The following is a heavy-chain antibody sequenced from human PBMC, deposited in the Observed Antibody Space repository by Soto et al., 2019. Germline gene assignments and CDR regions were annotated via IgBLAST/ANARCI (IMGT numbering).Heavy chain of an antibody. CDR3: AKTPRGGDYGDWYFDL. CDR1: EFTFSTSG. Sequence: ESVGALVQPGGSLRLSCAASEFTFSTSGMTWVRLAPGRGLDYVSAINPSGSRTYYADSVKGRFTISRDNSKNTLYLQMNSLRAEDTAIYYCAKTPRGGDYGDWYFDLWGRGTLVTVSS. D-gene: IGHD4-17*01. V-gene: IGHV3-23*05. J-gene: IGHJ2*01. CDR2: INPSGSRT.